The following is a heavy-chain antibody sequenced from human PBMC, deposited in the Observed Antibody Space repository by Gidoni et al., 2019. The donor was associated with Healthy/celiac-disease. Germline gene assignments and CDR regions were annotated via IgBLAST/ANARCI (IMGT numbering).Heavy chain of an antibody. CDR2: IFSNDEK. CDR3: ARIQSSSWFGSWFDP. D-gene: IGHD6-13*01. V-gene: IGHV2-26*01. J-gene: IGHJ5*02. Sequence: QVTLKESGPVLVKPTETLTLTCTVSGFSLRNARMGVSWIRQPPGKALEWLAHIFSNDEKSYSTSLKSRLTISKDTSKSQVVLTMTNMDPVDTATYYCARIQSSSWFGSWFDPWGQGTLVTVSS. CDR1: GFSLRNARMG.